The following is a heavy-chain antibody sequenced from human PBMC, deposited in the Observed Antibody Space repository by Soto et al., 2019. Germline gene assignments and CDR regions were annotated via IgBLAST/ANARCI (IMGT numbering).Heavy chain of an antibody. CDR1: GGTFSSYS. J-gene: IGHJ5*02. Sequence: GASVKVSCKASGGTFSSYSISWVRQAPGQGLEWMGGIIPIFGTANYAQKFQGRVTITADESTSTAYMELSSLRSEDTAVYYCARGVLLRVSWFDPWGQGTLVTVSS. V-gene: IGHV1-69*13. CDR3: ARGVLLRVSWFDP. CDR2: IIPIFGTA. D-gene: IGHD3-22*01.